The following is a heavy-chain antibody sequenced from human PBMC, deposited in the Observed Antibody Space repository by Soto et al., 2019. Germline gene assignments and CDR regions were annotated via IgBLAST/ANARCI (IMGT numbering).Heavy chain of an antibody. D-gene: IGHD4-17*01. CDR3: AKCPSKVRFACSGMDV. J-gene: IGHJ6*02. CDR1: GFTFSSYA. CDR2: ISGSGGST. V-gene: IGHV3-23*01. Sequence: PGGSLRLSCAASGFTFSSYAMSWVRQAPGKGLEWVSAISGSGGSTYYADSVKGRFTISRDNSKNTLYLQMNSLRAEDTAVYYCAKCPSKVRFACSGMDVWGQGTTVTVSS.